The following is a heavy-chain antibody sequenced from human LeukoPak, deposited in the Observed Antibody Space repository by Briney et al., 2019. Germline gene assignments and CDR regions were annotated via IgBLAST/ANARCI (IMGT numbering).Heavy chain of an antibody. Sequence: ASVKVSCKASGYTFTSYYIHWVRQAPGQGLEWMGIIYPGGGSTSYAQKFQGRVTMTTDTSTSTAYMELRSLRSDDTAVYYCARFPGGYSYGYNYWGQGTLVTVSS. CDR1: GYTFTSYY. V-gene: IGHV1-46*01. CDR3: ARFPGGYSYGYNY. D-gene: IGHD5-18*01. J-gene: IGHJ4*02. CDR2: IYPGGGST.